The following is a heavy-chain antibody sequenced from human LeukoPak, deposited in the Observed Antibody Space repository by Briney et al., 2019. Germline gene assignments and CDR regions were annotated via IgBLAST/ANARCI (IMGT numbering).Heavy chain of an antibody. V-gene: IGHV1-2*02. Sequence: GASVKVSCKASGYTFTGYYMHWVRQAPGQGLEWMGWINPNSGGTNYAQKFQGRVTMTRDTSISTAYMELSRLRSDDTAVYYCARDGDYYGSGSYYSPSPYYYYYMDVWGKGTTVTISS. CDR2: INPNSGGT. CDR1: GYTFTGYY. CDR3: ARDGDYYGSGSYYSPSPYYYYYMDV. D-gene: IGHD3-10*01. J-gene: IGHJ6*03.